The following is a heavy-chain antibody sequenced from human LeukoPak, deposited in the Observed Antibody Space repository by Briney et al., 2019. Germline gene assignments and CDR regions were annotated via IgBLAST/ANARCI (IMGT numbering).Heavy chain of an antibody. CDR1: GFTFSSYS. D-gene: IGHD6-13*01. J-gene: IGHJ3*02. CDR2: FSSSSSYI. V-gene: IGHV3-21*01. Sequence: GGSLRLSCAASGFTFSSYSMKWVRQAPGKGLEWVSSFSSSSSYIYYADSVKGRFTISRDNAKNSLYLQMNSLRAEDTAVYYCAREGTAGSSWRSNAFDIWGQGTMVTVSS. CDR3: AREGTAGSSWRSNAFDI.